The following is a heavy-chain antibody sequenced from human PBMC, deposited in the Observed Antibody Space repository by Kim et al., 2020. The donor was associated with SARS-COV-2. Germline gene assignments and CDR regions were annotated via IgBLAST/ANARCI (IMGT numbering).Heavy chain of an antibody. J-gene: IGHJ4*02. CDR1: GFTFSSFE. Sequence: GGSLRLSCAASGFTFSSFEMNWVRQAPGKGLEWISYISHSGSPIYYADSVKGRFTISRDDAKNSLYLQMDSLRVEDTAFYHCVRDDHGDFAGPHADHCGQGTLVTL. CDR2: ISHSGSPI. V-gene: IGHV3-48*03. D-gene: IGHD4-17*01. CDR3: VRDDHGDFAGPHADH.